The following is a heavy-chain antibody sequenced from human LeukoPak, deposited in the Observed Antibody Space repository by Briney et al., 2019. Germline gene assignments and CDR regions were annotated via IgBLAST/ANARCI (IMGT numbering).Heavy chain of an antibody. CDR2: INYSGST. Sequence: PSETLSLTCTVSGGSMSSKYWSWIRQPPGKGLEWIGEINYSGSTTYNPSLKSRVTISLDTSKNHFSLKLSSVTAADTAVYYCARGGYYYDSSGYVLPFDYWGQGTLVTVSS. D-gene: IGHD3-22*01. CDR1: GGSMSSKY. J-gene: IGHJ4*02. CDR3: ARGGYYYDSSGYVLPFDY. V-gene: IGHV4-34*01.